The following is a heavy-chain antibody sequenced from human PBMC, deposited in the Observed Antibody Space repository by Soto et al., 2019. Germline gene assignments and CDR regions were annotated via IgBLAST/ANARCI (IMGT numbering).Heavy chain of an antibody. Sequence: GALKLSCAASGFTFSSYAMSWVRQAPGKGLEWVSAISGSGGSTYYADSVKGRFTISRDNSKNTLYLQMNSLRAEDTAVYYCAKYNSYGYTSGFEYWAQGTVVTV. J-gene: IGHJ4*02. CDR2: ISGSGGST. D-gene: IGHD5-18*01. CDR1: GFTFSSYA. V-gene: IGHV3-23*01. CDR3: AKYNSYGYTSGFEY.